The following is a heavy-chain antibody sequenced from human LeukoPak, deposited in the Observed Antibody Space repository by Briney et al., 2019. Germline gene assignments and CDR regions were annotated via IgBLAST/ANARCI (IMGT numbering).Heavy chain of an antibody. Sequence: PSETLSLTCTVSGGSISSGGYYWSWIRQHPGKGLERIGYIYYSGSTYYNPSLKSRVTISVDTSKNQFSLKLSSVTAADTAVYYCARGDVEYYFDYWGQGTLVTVSS. CDR1: GGSISSGGYY. V-gene: IGHV4-31*03. CDR3: ARGDVEYYFDY. CDR2: IYYSGST. J-gene: IGHJ4*02. D-gene: IGHD5-24*01.